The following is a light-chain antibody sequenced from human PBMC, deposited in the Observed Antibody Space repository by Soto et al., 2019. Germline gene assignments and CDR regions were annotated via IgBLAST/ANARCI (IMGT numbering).Light chain of an antibody. J-gene: IGLJ3*02. CDR1: SSDVGAYNY. CDR2: EVS. Sequence: QSALTQPASVSGSPGQSITISCTGTSSDVGAYNYVSWYQQHPGKAPKLMIYEVSNRPSGVSSRFSGSKSANTASLTISGLQAGDEADYYCSSYTSSSTWLFGGGTKVTVL. V-gene: IGLV2-14*03. CDR3: SSYTSSSTWL.